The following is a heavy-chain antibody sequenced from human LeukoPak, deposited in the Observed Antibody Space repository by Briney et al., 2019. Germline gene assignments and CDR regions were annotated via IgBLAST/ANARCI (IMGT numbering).Heavy chain of an antibody. D-gene: IGHD5-18*01. V-gene: IGHV1-2*02. CDR1: GYTFTGYY. Sequence: ASVKVSCKASGYTFTGYYMHWVRQAPGQGLEWMGWINPNSGGTNYARKFQGRVTMTRDTSISTAYMELSRLRSDDTAVYYCARDLGYSYGYDYYYGMDVWGQGTTVTVSS. CDR2: INPNSGGT. CDR3: ARDLGYSYGYDYYYGMDV. J-gene: IGHJ6*02.